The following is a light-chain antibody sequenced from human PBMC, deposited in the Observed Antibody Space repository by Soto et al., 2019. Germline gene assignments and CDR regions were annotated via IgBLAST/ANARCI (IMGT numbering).Light chain of an antibody. CDR3: QQYGSSPRT. CDR1: QSVTSNS. Sequence: EIALTQFPGTVSLSPGERATLSCRASQSVTSNSLAWYQQKVGRAPRVLIYGASNRATGIPDRFSGSGSGTDFTLTITRLEPEDFAVYFCQQYGSSPRTFGQGTRLENK. V-gene: IGKV3-20*01. J-gene: IGKJ5*01. CDR2: GAS.